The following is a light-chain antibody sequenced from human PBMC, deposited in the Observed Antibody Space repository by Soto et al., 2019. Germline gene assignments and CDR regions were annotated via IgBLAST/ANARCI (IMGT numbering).Light chain of an antibody. CDR1: SGYSNYK. CDR2: VGTGGIVG. CDR3: GADHGSGSNFVYV. V-gene: IGLV9-49*03. Sequence: QAVVTQPPSASASLGASVTLTCTLNSGYSNYKVDWYQQRPGKGPRFVVRVGTGGIVGSKGDGIPDRFSVLGSGLNRYLTINNIQEEDESDYHCGADHGSGSNFVYVFGTGTKLTVL. J-gene: IGLJ1*01.